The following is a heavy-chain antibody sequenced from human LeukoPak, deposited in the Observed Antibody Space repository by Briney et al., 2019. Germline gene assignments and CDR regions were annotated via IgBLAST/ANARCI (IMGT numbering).Heavy chain of an antibody. D-gene: IGHD3-16*01. V-gene: IGHV3-23*01. Sequence: PGGSLRLSCAASGFTFSSYGMSWVRQAPGKGLEWVSDISGSGGSTYYADSVKGRLTISRDNSKNTLYLQMNSLRAEDTAVYYCARDHFRVTYAFDIWGQGTMVTVSS. CDR3: ARDHFRVTYAFDI. CDR1: GFTFSSYG. J-gene: IGHJ3*02. CDR2: ISGSGGST.